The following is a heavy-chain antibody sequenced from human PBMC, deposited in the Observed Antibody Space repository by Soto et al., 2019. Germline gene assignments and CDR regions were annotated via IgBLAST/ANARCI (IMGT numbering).Heavy chain of an antibody. J-gene: IGHJ5*02. D-gene: IGHD3-9*01. V-gene: IGHV1-8*01. Sequence: ASVKVSCKASGYTFTSYDINWVRQATGQGLEWMGWMNPNSGNTGYAQKFQGRVTMTRNTSISTAYMELSSLRSEDTAVYYCARDSFDYANWFDPWGQGTLVTVSS. CDR2: MNPNSGNT. CDR3: ARDSFDYANWFDP. CDR1: GYTFTSYD.